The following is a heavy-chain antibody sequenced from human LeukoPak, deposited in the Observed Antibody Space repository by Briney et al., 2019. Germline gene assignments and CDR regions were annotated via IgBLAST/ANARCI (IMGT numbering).Heavy chain of an antibody. CDR2: IKTKVDNYAT. CDR3: TRLAYGDFRFDP. CDR1: GFSFSASA. V-gene: IGHV3-73*01. J-gene: IGHJ5*02. D-gene: IGHD4-17*01. Sequence: GGSLRLSCAASGFSFSASAMHWVRQAPGRGLEWVGRIKTKVDNYATAYAASAKGRFIISRDESKNTAYLQMNSLKTEDTAMYFCTRLAYGDFRFDPWGQGTLVTVSS.